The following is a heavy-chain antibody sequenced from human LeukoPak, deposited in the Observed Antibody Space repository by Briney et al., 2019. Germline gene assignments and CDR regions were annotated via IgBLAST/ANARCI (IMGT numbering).Heavy chain of an antibody. Sequence: NPGGSLRLSCAASGFTFSSYSMNWVRQAPGKGLEWVSSISSSSSYIYHADSVKGRFTISRDNAKNSLYLQMNSLRAEDTAVYYCARLGDLDAFDIWGQGTMVTVSS. CDR3: ARLGDLDAFDI. V-gene: IGHV3-21*01. CDR2: ISSSSSYI. CDR1: GFTFSSYS. J-gene: IGHJ3*02. D-gene: IGHD2-21*02.